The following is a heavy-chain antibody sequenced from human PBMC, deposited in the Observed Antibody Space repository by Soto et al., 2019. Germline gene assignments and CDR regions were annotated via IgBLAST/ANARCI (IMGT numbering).Heavy chain of an antibody. J-gene: IGHJ4*02. Sequence: QVQLVQSGAEVKKPGASVKVSCKASGYTFTSYDINWVRQATGQGLEWMGWMNPNSGNTGYAQKFQGRVTMTRNTSISTAYMELSSLRSEDTAVYYCATLGYCSGGSFPNLIDYWGQGTLVTVSS. D-gene: IGHD2-15*01. CDR1: GYTFTSYD. CDR2: MNPNSGNT. V-gene: IGHV1-8*01. CDR3: ATLGYCSGGSFPNLIDY.